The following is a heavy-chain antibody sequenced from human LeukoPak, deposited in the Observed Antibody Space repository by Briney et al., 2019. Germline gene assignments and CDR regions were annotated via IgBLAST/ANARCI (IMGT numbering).Heavy chain of an antibody. Sequence: GGSLRLSCAASGFTFSSYAMSWVRQAPGKGLEWVSAISGSGGSTYYADSVKGRFTISRDNSKNTLYLQMNSLRAEDTAVYYCAKPPDYYDSSGYHPFDYWGQGTLVTVSS. V-gene: IGHV3-23*01. CDR3: AKPPDYYDSSGYHPFDY. CDR1: GFTFSSYA. CDR2: ISGSGGST. J-gene: IGHJ4*02. D-gene: IGHD3-22*01.